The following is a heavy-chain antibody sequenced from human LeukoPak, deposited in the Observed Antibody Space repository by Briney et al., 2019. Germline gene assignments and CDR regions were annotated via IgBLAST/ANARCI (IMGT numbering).Heavy chain of an antibody. CDR3: ARDPAQTYYYDP. Sequence: ASVNVSCKASGYTFTGYYLHWVRQAPGQGLEWIGWINPKNGGTKYAQKFQGRVTMTRDTSISTAYMELSRLTSDDTAVYSCARDPAQTYYYDPWGQGPLVTVSS. J-gene: IGHJ4*02. CDR1: GYTFTGYY. V-gene: IGHV1-2*02. CDR2: INPKNGGT. D-gene: IGHD3-22*01.